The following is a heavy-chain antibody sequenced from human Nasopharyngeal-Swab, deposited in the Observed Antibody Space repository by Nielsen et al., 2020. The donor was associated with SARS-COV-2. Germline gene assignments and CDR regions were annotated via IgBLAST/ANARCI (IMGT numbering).Heavy chain of an antibody. CDR3: ARSPYYDFWSGYYTRFDY. Sequence: GCEAPGKGVEWVLSISSSSTYIYYADSVKGRFTVSRDNAKNSLYLQMSSLRTEDAAVYNCARSPYYDFWSGYYTRFDYWGRGTLVTVSS. CDR2: ISSSSTYI. J-gene: IGHJ4*02. V-gene: IGHV3-21*01. D-gene: IGHD3-3*01.